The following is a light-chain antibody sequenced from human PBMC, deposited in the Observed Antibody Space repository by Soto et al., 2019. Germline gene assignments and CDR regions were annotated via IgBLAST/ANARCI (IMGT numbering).Light chain of an antibody. Sequence: DIQIATSPAALSASVGDRATITCRASQTISSWLAWYQQKPGKAPKLLIYKASTLKSGVPSRFSGSGSGTEFTLTISSLQPDDFATYYCQHYNSYSEAFGQGTKVDIK. CDR3: QHYNSYSEA. V-gene: IGKV1-5*03. J-gene: IGKJ1*01. CDR1: QTISSW. CDR2: KAS.